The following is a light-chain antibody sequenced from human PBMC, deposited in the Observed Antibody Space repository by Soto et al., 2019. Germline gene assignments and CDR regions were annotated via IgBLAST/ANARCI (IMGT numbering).Light chain of an antibody. CDR1: SSNIGGKA. CDR3: ASWDDSLTLV. V-gene: IGLV1-44*01. CDR2: SDD. Sequence: QSVLAQPPSASGTPGQTVTISCSGGSSNIGGKAVTWYQQIPGTAPKVVIHSDDQRPSGVPDRFSGSKSGNSASLAISAVQSEDEADYFCASWDDSLTLVFGGGTKLTVL. J-gene: IGLJ2*01.